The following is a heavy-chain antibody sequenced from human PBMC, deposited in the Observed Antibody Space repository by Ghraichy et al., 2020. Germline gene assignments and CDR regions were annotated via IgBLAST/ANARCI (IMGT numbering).Heavy chain of an antibody. CDR3: ATASATVTHGYGEFDY. CDR2: IKQDGSEK. D-gene: IGHD4-17*01. CDR1: GFTFSSYW. Sequence: GGSLRLSCAASGFTFSSYWMSWVRQAPGKGLEWVANIKQDGSEKYYVDSVKGRFTISRDNAKNSLYLQMNSLRAEDTAVYYCATASATVTHGYGEFDYWGQGTLVTVSS. V-gene: IGHV3-7*01. J-gene: IGHJ4*02.